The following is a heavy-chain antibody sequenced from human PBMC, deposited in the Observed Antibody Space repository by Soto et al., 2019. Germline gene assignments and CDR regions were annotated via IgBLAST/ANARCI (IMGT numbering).Heavy chain of an antibody. D-gene: IGHD3-10*01. CDR1: GFTVSSNY. V-gene: IGHV3-49*04. Sequence: PGGSLRLSCAASGFTVSSNYMSWVRQAPGKGLEWVGFITSKAYGGTPQYAASVKGRFTISRDDSKSIAYLQMNNLKTGDTAVYYCTRLPPETGGLDAFDIWGQGTMVTVSS. CDR2: ITSKAYGGTP. CDR3: TRLPPETGGLDAFDI. J-gene: IGHJ3*02.